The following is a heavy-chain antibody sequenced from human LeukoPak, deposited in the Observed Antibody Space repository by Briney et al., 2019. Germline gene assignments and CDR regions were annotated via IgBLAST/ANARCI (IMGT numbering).Heavy chain of an antibody. V-gene: IGHV4-59*08. CDR2: IYYRGST. J-gene: IGHJ3*02. D-gene: IGHD3-22*01. CDR3: ARGPYSYDSSGAFDI. Sequence: PSETLSLTCIVSGGSISSYYWSWIRQPPGKGLEWIGDIYYRGSTNYNPSLKSRVTISVDTSKNQFSLKLSSVTAADTAVYFCARGPYSYDSSGAFDIWGQGTMVTVSS. CDR1: GGSISSYY.